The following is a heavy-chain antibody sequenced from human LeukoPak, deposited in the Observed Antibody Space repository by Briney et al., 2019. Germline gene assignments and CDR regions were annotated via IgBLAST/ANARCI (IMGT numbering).Heavy chain of an antibody. D-gene: IGHD7-27*01. V-gene: IGHV1-24*01. Sequence: SSVKVSCKVSGYTLTELSMHCVRQAPGNGLERVGGFDTEDGETIYAQKFQGRGTMTEDTSTDTAYMELSSLRSEDTAVYYCATDLHPNWGPHLLYYGMDVWGQGTTVTVSS. CDR3: ATDLHPNWGPHLLYYGMDV. CDR1: GYTLTELS. CDR2: FDTEDGET. J-gene: IGHJ6*02.